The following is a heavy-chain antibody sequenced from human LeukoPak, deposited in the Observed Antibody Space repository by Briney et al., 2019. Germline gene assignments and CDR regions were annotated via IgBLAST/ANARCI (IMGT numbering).Heavy chain of an antibody. CDR2: INHSGST. CDR3: ARARREMVDY. J-gene: IGHJ4*02. CDR1: GGSSSGYY. Sequence: PSETLPLTCAVYGGSSSGYYWSWIRQPPGKGLEWIGEINHSGSTNYNPSLRSRVTISVDTSKNQFSLKLNSVTAADTAVYYCARARREMVDYWGQGTLVTVSS. V-gene: IGHV4-34*01. D-gene: IGHD5-24*01.